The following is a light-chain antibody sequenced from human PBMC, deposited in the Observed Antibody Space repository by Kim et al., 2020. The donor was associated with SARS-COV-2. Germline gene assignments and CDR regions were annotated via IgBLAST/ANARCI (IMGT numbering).Light chain of an antibody. CDR1: NIGSKS. J-gene: IGLJ1*01. Sequence: PGKTARITCGGNNIGSKSVHWYQQKPGPAPVLVIYYDSDRPSGIPERFSGSNSGNTATLTISRVEAGDEADYYCQVWDSSSDHNYVFGTGTKVTVL. CDR3: QVWDSSSDHNYV. CDR2: YDS. V-gene: IGLV3-21*04.